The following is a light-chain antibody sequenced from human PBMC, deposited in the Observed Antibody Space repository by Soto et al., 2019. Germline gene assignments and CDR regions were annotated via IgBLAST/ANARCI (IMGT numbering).Light chain of an antibody. CDR1: HGVGRF. J-gene: IGKJ4*01. Sequence: EIVLTQSPATLSLSPGERAALSCRASHGVGRFLAWYQQKPGQAPRLLIYDASNRATGIPARLSGSGSETDFTLVIDNLEPEDFAVYYCQQRSGWPLTFGGGTKVEIK. CDR2: DAS. V-gene: IGKV3-11*01. CDR3: QQRSGWPLT.